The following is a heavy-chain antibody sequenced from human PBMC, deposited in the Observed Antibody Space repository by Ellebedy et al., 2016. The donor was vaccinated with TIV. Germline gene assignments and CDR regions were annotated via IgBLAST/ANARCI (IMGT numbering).Heavy chain of an antibody. CDR2: ISYDGSNK. J-gene: IGHJ4*02. Sequence: GGSLRLSXAASGFTFSSYGMHWVRQAPGKGLEWVAVISYDGSNKYYADSVKGRFTISRDNSKNTLYLQMNSLRAEDTAVYYCAKERVGAFDYWGQGTLVTVSS. V-gene: IGHV3-30*18. CDR1: GFTFSSYG. D-gene: IGHD1-26*01. CDR3: AKERVGAFDY.